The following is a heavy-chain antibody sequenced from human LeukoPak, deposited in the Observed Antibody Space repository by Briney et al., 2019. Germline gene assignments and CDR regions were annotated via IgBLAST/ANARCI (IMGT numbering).Heavy chain of an antibody. CDR3: ASLTMIVVP. V-gene: IGHV4-4*02. Sequence: SETLSLTCAVSGGSISSNNWWWSWVRQPPGKGLEWIGEINHSGSINYNPSLKSRVTISVDTSKNQFSLKLSSVTAADTAVYYCASLTMIVVPWGQGTLVTVSS. J-gene: IGHJ4*02. CDR2: INHSGSI. D-gene: IGHD3-22*01. CDR1: GGSISSNNW.